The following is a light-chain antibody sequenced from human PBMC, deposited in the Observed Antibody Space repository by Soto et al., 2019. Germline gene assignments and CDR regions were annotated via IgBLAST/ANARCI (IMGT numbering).Light chain of an antibody. CDR3: QQYGSSPPYT. V-gene: IGKV3-20*01. Sequence: EVVLXQXPXTLSLSPGESATLSCRASQSVSNNYFAWYQQKPGQAPRLLIFGSSDRATGIPDRFSGSGSGTDFTLTISRLEPEDFAVYYCQQYGSSPPYTFGQGTKLEIK. J-gene: IGKJ2*01. CDR2: GSS. CDR1: QSVSNNY.